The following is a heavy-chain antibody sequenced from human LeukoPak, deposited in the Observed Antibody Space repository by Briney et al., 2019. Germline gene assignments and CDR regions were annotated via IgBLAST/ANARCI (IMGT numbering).Heavy chain of an antibody. D-gene: IGHD2-15*01. V-gene: IGHV3-23*01. Sequence: GGSLRLSCAASGFTFSSYSMNWVRQAPGKGLEWVSIISGSGDTTYYADSVKGRFTISRDNSKNTLYLQMNSLRAEDTAVYYCAKDYTGSSDNWGQGTLVTVSS. CDR2: ISGSGDTT. CDR3: AKDYTGSSDN. J-gene: IGHJ4*02. CDR1: GFTFSSYS.